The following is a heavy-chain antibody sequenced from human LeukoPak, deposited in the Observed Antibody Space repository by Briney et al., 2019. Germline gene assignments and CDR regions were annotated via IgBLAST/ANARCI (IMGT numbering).Heavy chain of an antibody. D-gene: IGHD3-22*01. V-gene: IGHV1-46*01. CDR3: ARGGYFGYFDY. CDR1: GYTFTSYY. Sequence: ASVTVSCTASGYTFTSYYMHWVRQAPGQGLEWMGIINPSGGSTSYAQKFQGRVTMTRDTSTSTVYMELSSLRSEDTAVYYCARGGYFGYFDYWGQGTLVTVSS. J-gene: IGHJ4*02. CDR2: INPSGGST.